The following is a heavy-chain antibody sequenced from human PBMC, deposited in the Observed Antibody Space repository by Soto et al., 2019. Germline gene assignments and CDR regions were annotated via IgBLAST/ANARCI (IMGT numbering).Heavy chain of an antibody. J-gene: IGHJ6*02. CDR3: ARDLGYYDSSGYPPAYYGMDV. V-gene: IGHV1-69*06. CDR1: GGTFSSYA. Sequence: ASVKVSCKASGGTFSSYAISWVRQAPGQGLEWMGGIIPIFGTANYAQKFQGRVTITADKSTSTAYMELNSLRSEDTAVYYCARDLGYYDSSGYPPAYYGMDVWGQGTTVTVSS. CDR2: IIPIFGTA. D-gene: IGHD3-22*01.